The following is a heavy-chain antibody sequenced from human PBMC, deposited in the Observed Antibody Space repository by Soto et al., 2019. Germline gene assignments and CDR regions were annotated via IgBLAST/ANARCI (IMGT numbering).Heavy chain of an antibody. CDR3: ARRYSSGFDP. D-gene: IGHD6-19*01. J-gene: IGHJ5*02. Sequence: PSETLSLTCTVSGGSISSSSYYWAWIRQPPGKGLEWIGYMYYSGNTNYNPSLKSRVTISVDTSKNQFSLKLSSVTVADTAVYYCARRYSSGFDPWGQGTLVTVSS. V-gene: IGHV4-61*05. CDR2: MYYSGNT. CDR1: GGSISSSSYY.